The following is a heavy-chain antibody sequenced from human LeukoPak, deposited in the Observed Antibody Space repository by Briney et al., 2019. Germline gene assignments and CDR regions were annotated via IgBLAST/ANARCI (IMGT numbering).Heavy chain of an antibody. Sequence: GGSLRLSCAASGFTFSSYGMHWVRQAPGKGLDWVAFIHHDGSNKYYADSVRGRFTISRDNSKNTLYLQMNSLRAEDTAVYYCARSLYGSGSYYDLDYWGQGTLVTVSS. CDR2: IHHDGSNK. CDR3: ARSLYGSGSYYDLDY. CDR1: GFTFSSYG. V-gene: IGHV3-30*02. D-gene: IGHD3-10*01. J-gene: IGHJ4*02.